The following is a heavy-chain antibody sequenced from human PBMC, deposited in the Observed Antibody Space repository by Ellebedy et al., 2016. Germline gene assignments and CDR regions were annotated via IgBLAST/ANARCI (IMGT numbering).Heavy chain of an antibody. V-gene: IGHV3-33*01. CDR1: GFTFSNYG. J-gene: IGHJ4*02. CDR3: ARAPGGSLLYYFDY. CDR2: IWYDEINK. D-gene: IGHD2-21*01. Sequence: GESLKISCAASGFTFSNYGMHWVRQAPGKGLEWVAVIWYDEINKYYADSVKGRLTISRDNSKNTLYLQMNSLRAEDTAVYYCARAPGGSLLYYFDYWGQGTLVTVSS.